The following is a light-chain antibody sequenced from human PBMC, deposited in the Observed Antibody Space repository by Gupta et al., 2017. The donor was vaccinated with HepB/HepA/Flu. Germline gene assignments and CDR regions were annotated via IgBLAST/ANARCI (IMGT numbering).Light chain of an antibody. CDR1: QSVLHSSNNKNY. CDR3: QQYYSTPYT. J-gene: IGKJ2*01. V-gene: IGKV4-1*01. Sequence: DIVMTYPPDSLAVSLGERATINCKSSQSVLHSSNNKNYLAWYQQKPGQPPKLLIYWASTRESGVPDRFSGSGSGTDFTLTISSLQAEDVAVYYCQQYYSTPYTFGQGTKLEIK. CDR2: WAS.